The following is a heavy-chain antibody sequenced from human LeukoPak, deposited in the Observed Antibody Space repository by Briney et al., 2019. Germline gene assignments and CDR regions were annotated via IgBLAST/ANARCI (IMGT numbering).Heavy chain of an antibody. CDR1: GLTFDMYW. Sequence: GGSLRLSCAASGLTFDMYWLTWVRQAPGKGLEWVGFIRSQAYRGTTEYAASVKGRFIISRDDSKSIVYLQMSSLIVEDTAVYFCTRGPIHLWLHDGTDVWGQGTTVIVSS. CDR3: TRGPIHLWLHDGTDV. J-gene: IGHJ6*02. D-gene: IGHD5-18*01. CDR2: IRSQAYRGTT. V-gene: IGHV3-49*04.